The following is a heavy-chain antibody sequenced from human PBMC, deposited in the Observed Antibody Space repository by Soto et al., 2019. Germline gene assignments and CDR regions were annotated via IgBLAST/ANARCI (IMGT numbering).Heavy chain of an antibody. Sequence: GGSLRLSCAASGFTFSSYGMHWVRQAPGKGLEWVAVIWYDGSNKYYADSVKGRFTISRDNSKNTLYLQMNSLRAEDTAVYYCAREKRIAAAGTLVYYYYYMDVWGKGTTVTVSS. V-gene: IGHV3-33*01. CDR2: IWYDGSNK. D-gene: IGHD6-13*01. J-gene: IGHJ6*03. CDR3: AREKRIAAAGTLVYYYYYMDV. CDR1: GFTFSSYG.